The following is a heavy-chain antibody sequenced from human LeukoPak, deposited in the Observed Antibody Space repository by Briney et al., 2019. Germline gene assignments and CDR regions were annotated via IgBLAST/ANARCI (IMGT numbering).Heavy chain of an antibody. V-gene: IGHV4-39*07. J-gene: IGHJ4*02. CDR1: GGSISSSSYY. CDR2: IYYSGST. Sequence: KSSETLSLTCTVSGGSISSSSYYWGWIRQPPGKGLEWIGSIYYSGSTYYNPSLKSRVTISVDTSKNQFSLKLSSVTAADTAVYYCARSYYDILTGRFDYWGQGTLVTVSS. CDR3: ARSYYDILTGRFDY. D-gene: IGHD3-9*01.